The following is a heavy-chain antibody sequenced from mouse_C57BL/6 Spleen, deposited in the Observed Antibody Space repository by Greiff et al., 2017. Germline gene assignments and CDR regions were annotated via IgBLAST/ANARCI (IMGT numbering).Heavy chain of an antibody. D-gene: IGHD2-4*01. CDR2: IDPSDSYP. CDR1: GYTFTSYW. CDR3: ARWDYDQFAY. V-gene: IGHV1-69*01. J-gene: IGHJ3*01. Sequence: QVQLQQPGAELVMPGASVKLSCKASGYTFTSYWMHWVKQRPGQGLEWIGEIDPSDSYPNYNQKFKGKSTLTVDKSSSTAYMQLSRLTSEDSAVYYCARWDYDQFAYWGQGTLVTVSA.